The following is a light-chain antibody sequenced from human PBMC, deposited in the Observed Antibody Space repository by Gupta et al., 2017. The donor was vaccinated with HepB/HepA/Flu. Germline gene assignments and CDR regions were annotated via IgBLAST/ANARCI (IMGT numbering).Light chain of an antibody. CDR2: AAS. Sequence: DIQMTQSPSSLPASVGDRVTITCRASQSISSYLNWFQQKPGIAPKLLIYAASNLQSGVPSRFSGSGSGTNFTLTISSLQPEDFATYYCQQSYSTPPTFGQGTKVEIK. V-gene: IGKV1-39*01. CDR3: QQSYSTPPT. J-gene: IGKJ1*01. CDR1: QSISSY.